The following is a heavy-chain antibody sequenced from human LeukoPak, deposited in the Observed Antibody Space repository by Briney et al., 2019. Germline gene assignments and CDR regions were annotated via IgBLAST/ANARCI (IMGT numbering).Heavy chain of an antibody. J-gene: IGHJ6*02. Sequence: ASVKVSCKASRYTFTGYYMHWVRQAPGQGLEWVGWINPNSGGTNFAQKFQGRVTMTRDTSISTAYMELSRLRSDDTPVYYCARSYNEFYGMDVWGRGTTVTVSS. CDR3: ARSYNEFYGMDV. D-gene: IGHD5-24*01. CDR2: INPNSGGT. V-gene: IGHV1-2*02. CDR1: RYTFTGYY.